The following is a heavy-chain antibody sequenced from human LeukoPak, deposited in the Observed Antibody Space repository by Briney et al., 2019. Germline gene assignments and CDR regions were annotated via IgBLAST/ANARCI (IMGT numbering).Heavy chain of an antibody. V-gene: IGHV4-61*02. CDR1: GGSISSGSYY. Sequence: SETLSLTCTVSGGSISSGSYYWSWIRQPAGKGLEWIGRIYTSGSTNYNPSLKSRVTISVDTSKNQFSLKLSSVTAADTAVYYCARVRSGIAVAIDYWGQGTLVTVSS. D-gene: IGHD6-19*01. CDR3: ARVRSGIAVAIDY. CDR2: IYTSGST. J-gene: IGHJ4*02.